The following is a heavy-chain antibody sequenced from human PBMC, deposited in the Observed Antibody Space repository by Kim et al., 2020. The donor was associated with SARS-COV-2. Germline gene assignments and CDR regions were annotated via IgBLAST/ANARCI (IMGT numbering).Heavy chain of an antibody. CDR1: GFSFSATA. CDR2: ISCGGGST. J-gene: IGHJ4*02. V-gene: IGHV3-23*01. Sequence: GGSLRLSCAASGFSFSATAMSWVRQAPGMGLEWVSAISCGGGSTYYADSVKGRFTISRDNSKNTLYLQMNSLRGEDTAEYYCAKGGRITVLTTTMVLDYWGQGTVVTVSS. CDR3: AKGGRITVLTTTMVLDY. D-gene: IGHD3-10*01.